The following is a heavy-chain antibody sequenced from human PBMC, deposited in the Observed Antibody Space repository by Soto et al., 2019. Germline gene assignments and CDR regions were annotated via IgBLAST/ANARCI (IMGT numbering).Heavy chain of an antibody. J-gene: IGHJ4*02. D-gene: IGHD6-19*01. CDR2: ISGSGGST. CDR1: GFTFSSYA. CDR3: AKDRSSGWVLDY. Sequence: EVQLLESGGGLVQPGGSLRLSCAASGFTFSSYAMSWVRQAPGKGLEWVSAISGSGGSTYYADSVKGRFTISRDNSKNTLYLQRTSLRAEDTAVYYCAKDRSSGWVLDYWGQGTLVTVSS. V-gene: IGHV3-23*01.